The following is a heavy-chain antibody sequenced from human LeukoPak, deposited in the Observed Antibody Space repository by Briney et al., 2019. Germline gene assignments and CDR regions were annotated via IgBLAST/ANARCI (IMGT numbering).Heavy chain of an antibody. CDR1: GFTFSDYG. J-gene: IGHJ4*02. V-gene: IGHV3-30*18. Sequence: PGRSLRLSCVASGFTFSDYGMLWVRQPPGKGLEWVAVISYDGRNEHYADSVKGRFTISRDNSKNTMFLQMNTLRTEDTAVYFCAKDKPIDYWGQGTLVTVSS. D-gene: IGHD1-14*01. CDR3: AKDKPIDY. CDR2: ISYDGRNE.